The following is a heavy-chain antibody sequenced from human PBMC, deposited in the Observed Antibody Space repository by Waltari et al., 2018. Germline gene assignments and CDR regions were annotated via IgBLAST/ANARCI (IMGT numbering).Heavy chain of an antibody. Sequence: QVQLQQWGAGLLKPSETLSLTCAVYGGSFSGYYWSWIRKPPGKGLEWIGEINHSGSTNYNPSLKSRVTISVDTSKNQFSLKLSSVTAADTAVYYCARWREVITTMGFVYWGQGTLVTVSS. V-gene: IGHV4-34*01. D-gene: IGHD3-22*01. CDR1: GGSFSGYY. CDR3: ARWREVITTMGFVY. J-gene: IGHJ4*02. CDR2: INHSGST.